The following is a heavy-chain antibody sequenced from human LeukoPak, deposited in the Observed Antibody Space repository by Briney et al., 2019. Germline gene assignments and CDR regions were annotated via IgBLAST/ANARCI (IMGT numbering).Heavy chain of an antibody. CDR2: MSSSGSTI. J-gene: IGHJ3*02. D-gene: IGHD6-13*01. V-gene: IGHV3-11*04. CDR3: ARELVSSSTWLDAFHI. Sequence: GGSLRLSCAASGFTFTNNFMRWLRQAPGKGREWGSYMSSSGSTIYRGDCVKGRVTISRDTATNSLYLQMNSLRAEDTAVYYSARELVSSSTWLDAFHIWGQGTMVTVSS. CDR1: GFTFTNNF.